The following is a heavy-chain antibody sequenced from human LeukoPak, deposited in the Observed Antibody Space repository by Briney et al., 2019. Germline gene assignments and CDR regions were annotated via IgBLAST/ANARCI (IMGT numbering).Heavy chain of an antibody. V-gene: IGHV4-59*01. CDR1: GFSFSSYY. CDR3: ARVNYDSSGYFDY. Sequence: SETLSLTCTVSGFSFSSYYWTWIRQPPGKGLEWMGYIYYSGSTDKNPSLDSRVTMLIDTSKKQFSLLLSSVTAAGTAVYYCARVNYDSSGYFDYWGQGTLVTVSS. CDR2: IYYSGST. J-gene: IGHJ4*02. D-gene: IGHD3-22*01.